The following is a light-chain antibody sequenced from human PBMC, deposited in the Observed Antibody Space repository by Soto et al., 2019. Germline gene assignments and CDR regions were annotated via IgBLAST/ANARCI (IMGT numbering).Light chain of an antibody. CDR2: GAS. J-gene: IGKJ2*01. CDR1: QSVSSSS. CDR3: QQYGSSPPMYT. V-gene: IGKV3-20*01. Sequence: DIVLTQSPGTLSLSPGERATLSCRASQSVSSSSLAWYQQKPGQAPRLLIYGASSRATGIPDRFSGSGSGTDFTLTISRLEPEDFAGYYCQQYGSSPPMYTFGQGTKLEIK.